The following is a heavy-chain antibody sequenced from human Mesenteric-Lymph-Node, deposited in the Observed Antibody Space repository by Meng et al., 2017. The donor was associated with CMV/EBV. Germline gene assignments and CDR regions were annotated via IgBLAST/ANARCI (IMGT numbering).Heavy chain of an antibody. V-gene: IGHV3-11*04. J-gene: IGHJ4*02. D-gene: IGHD1-26*01. CDR2: ISSSGSTI. CDR3: AKEPVGATFYFDY. CDR1: GFTFSDYY. Sequence: GESLKISCAASGFTFSDYYMSWIRQAPGKGLEWVSYISSSGSTIYYADSVKGRFTISRDNAKNSLYLQMNSLRAEDTAVYYCAKEPVGATFYFDYWGQGTLVTVSS.